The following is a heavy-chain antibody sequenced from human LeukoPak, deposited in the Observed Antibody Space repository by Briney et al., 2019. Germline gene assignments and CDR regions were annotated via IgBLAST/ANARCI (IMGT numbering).Heavy chain of an antibody. CDR3: ARVGLRYFDWLLPTNFDY. J-gene: IGHJ4*02. Sequence: GGSLRLSCAASGFTFSSYAMHWVRQAPGKGLEWVAVISYDGSNKYYADSVKGRFTISRDNSKNTLYLQMNSLRAEDTAVNYCARVGLRYFDWLLPTNFDYWGQGTLVTVSS. CDR1: GFTFSSYA. D-gene: IGHD3-9*01. V-gene: IGHV3-30*04. CDR2: ISYDGSNK.